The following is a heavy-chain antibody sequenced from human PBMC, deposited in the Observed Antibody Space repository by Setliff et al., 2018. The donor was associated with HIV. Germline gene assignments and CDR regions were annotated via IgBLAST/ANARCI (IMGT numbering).Heavy chain of an antibody. V-gene: IGHV4-59*12. Sequence: PSETLSLTCTVSSGSISTYYWSWIRQPPGKGLEWIGYIYNIGSTNYNPSLKSRVTISIDTSKNQFSLKLNSVTAADTAVYYCARTPTDYFADYWGQGTLVTVSS. CDR1: SGSISTYY. J-gene: IGHJ4*02. CDR3: ARTPTDYFADY. D-gene: IGHD5-12*01. CDR2: IYNIGST.